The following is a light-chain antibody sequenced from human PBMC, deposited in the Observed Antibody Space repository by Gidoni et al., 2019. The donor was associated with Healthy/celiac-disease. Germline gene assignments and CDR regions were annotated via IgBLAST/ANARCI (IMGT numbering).Light chain of an antibody. CDR3: QQYKTYIT. J-gene: IGKJ4*01. CDR2: KAS. CDR1: QTISNW. V-gene: IGKV1-5*03. Sequence: DIQMTQSPSTLSASVGDRVTITCRASQTISNWLAWSQQKPGKAPKVVIYKASTLESGVPSRFSGSGSGTEFTLTISSLQPDDFATYYCQQYKTYITFGGGTTVDIK.